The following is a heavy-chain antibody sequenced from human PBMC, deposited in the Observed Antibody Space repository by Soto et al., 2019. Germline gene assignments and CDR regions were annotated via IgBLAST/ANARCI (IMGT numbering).Heavy chain of an antibody. D-gene: IGHD3-10*01. CDR3: ARGSTMVRGVIVFFDY. V-gene: IGHV4-31*03. J-gene: IGHJ4*02. CDR1: GGSISSGGYY. CDR2: IYYSGST. Sequence: QVQLQESGPGLVKPSQTLSLTCTVSGGSISSGGYYWSWIRQHPGKGLEWIGYIYYSGSTYYNPSLKSRVTISVDTSKNQFSLKLSSVTAADTAVYYCARGSTMVRGVIVFFDYWGQGTLVTVSS.